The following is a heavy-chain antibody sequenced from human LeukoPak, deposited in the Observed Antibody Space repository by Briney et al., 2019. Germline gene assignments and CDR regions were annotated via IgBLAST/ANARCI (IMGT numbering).Heavy chain of an antibody. CDR1: GYTFTGYY. CDR3: ARDWIGRRLFDY. J-gene: IGHJ4*02. D-gene: IGHD2-2*03. CDR2: INPNSGGT. V-gene: IGHV1-2*02. Sequence: ASVKVSCTASGYTFTGYYMHWVRQAPGQGLEWMGWINPNSGGTNYAQKFQGRVTMTRDTSISTAYMELSRLRSDDTAVYYCARDWIGRRLFDYWGQGTLVTVSS.